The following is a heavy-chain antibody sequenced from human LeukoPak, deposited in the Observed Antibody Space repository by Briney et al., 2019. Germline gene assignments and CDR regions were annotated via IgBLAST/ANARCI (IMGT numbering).Heavy chain of an antibody. D-gene: IGHD2-8*01. V-gene: IGHV3-30*18. Sequence: GGSLRLSCAASGFTFSSYGMHWVRQAPGKGLEWVAVISYDGSNKYYADSVKGRFTISRDNSKNTLYLQMNSLRAEDTAVYYCAKYGREFDYWGQGTLVTVSS. J-gene: IGHJ4*02. CDR1: GFTFSSYG. CDR3: AKYGREFDY. CDR2: ISYDGSNK.